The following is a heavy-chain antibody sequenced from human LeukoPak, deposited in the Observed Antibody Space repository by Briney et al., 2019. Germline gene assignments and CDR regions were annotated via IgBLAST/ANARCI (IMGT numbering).Heavy chain of an antibody. V-gene: IGHV1-69*13. CDR1: GGTFSSYA. J-gene: IGHJ6*02. D-gene: IGHD1-14*01. CDR3: AKVSGGGLYYDGMDV. Sequence: SVKVSCTASGGTFSSYAISWVRQAPGQGLEWMGGIIPIFGTANYAQKFQGRVTITADESTSTAYMELSSLRSEDTAVYYCAKVSGGGLYYDGMDVWGQGTTVTVSS. CDR2: IIPIFGTA.